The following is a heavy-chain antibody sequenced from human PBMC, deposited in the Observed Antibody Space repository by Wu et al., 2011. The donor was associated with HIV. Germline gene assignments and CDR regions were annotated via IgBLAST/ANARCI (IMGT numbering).Heavy chain of an antibody. CDR2: IIPIFGTA. V-gene: IGHV1-69*05. J-gene: IGHJ4*02. CDR3: ARDDSSGWPEGFDY. D-gene: IGHD6-19*01. Sequence: QVQLVQSGAEVKKPGSSVKVSCKASGATFSSYAISWVRQAPGQGLEWMGRIIPIFGTANYAQKFQGRVTMTTDTSASTAFMELRSLRSDDTAVYYCARDDSSGWPEGFDYWGQGTLVTVSS. CDR1: GATFSSYA.